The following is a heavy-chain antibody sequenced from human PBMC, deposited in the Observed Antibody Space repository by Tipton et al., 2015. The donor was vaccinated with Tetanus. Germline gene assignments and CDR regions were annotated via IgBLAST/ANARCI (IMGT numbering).Heavy chain of an antibody. CDR3: ATRPRPGLDKSLPHSLYLRH. J-gene: IGHJ1*01. Sequence: QVQLVQSGAEVKKPGASMKVSCKTSGYAFNNFSMTWVRQAPGQGLEWMGWTTPYRGISIYAQKFQGRLTLTTDTSTSPAFLELKSLRSDDTAIYFCATRPRPGLDKSLPHSLYLRHWGQGTLVTVSS. D-gene: IGHD3/OR15-3a*01. V-gene: IGHV1-18*04. CDR2: TTPYRGIS. CDR1: GYAFNNFS.